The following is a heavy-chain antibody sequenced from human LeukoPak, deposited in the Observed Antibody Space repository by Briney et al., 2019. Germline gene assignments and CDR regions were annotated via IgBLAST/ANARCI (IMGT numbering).Heavy chain of an antibody. CDR3: ARVESGWFNYWYFDL. Sequence: SETLSLTCTVSGYSISSGYYGGWIRQPPGKGLEWIGSIYHSGSTYYNPSLKSRVTISVDTSKNQFSLKLSSVTAADTAVYYCARVESGWFNYWYFDLWGRGTLVTVSS. CDR2: IYHSGST. J-gene: IGHJ2*01. D-gene: IGHD6-19*01. V-gene: IGHV4-38-2*02. CDR1: GYSISSGYY.